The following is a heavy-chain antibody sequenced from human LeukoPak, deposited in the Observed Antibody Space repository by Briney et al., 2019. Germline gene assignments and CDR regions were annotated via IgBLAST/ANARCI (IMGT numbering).Heavy chain of an antibody. V-gene: IGHV4-59*01. CDR3: ARGGTYYYDSSGYYPDY. J-gene: IGHJ4*02. D-gene: IGHD3-22*01. Sequence: SETLSLTCTVSGGSISSYYWSWIRQPPGKGLEWHGYIYYSGSTNYNPSLKSRAAISVDTSRTQFSLKLSPVTAGDPAVYYCARGGTYYYDSSGYYPDYWGQGTLVTVPS. CDR2: IYYSGST. CDR1: GGSISSYY.